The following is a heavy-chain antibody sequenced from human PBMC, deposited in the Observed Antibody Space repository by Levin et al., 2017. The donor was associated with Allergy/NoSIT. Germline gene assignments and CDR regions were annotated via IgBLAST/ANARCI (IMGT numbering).Heavy chain of an antibody. V-gene: IGHV3-7*01. D-gene: IGHD2/OR15-2a*01. CDR2: IKQDGSGK. Sequence: ETLSLTCAASGFTFSSFWMSWVRQAPGKGLEWVANIKQDGSGKNYVDSVKGRFTISRDNAKNSLYLQMNSLRAEDTAVYYCARDDDNRTSDFWGQGTLVTVSS. CDR3: ARDDDNRTSDF. J-gene: IGHJ4*02. CDR1: GFTFSSFW.